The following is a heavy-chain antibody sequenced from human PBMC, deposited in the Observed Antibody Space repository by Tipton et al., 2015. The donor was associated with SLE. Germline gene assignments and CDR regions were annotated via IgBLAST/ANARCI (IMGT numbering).Heavy chain of an antibody. CDR3: TTGLGYNWDLDHAFDI. Sequence: SLRLSCAASGITFNTAWMIWVRQAPGKGLEWVGRIKSKIDGGTTDYAAPVKDRFSISRDDSENTLYLQMNSLKTEDTAVYYCTTGLGYNWDLDHAFDIWGQGTMVTVSS. CDR1: GITFNTAW. D-gene: IGHD1-7*01. CDR2: IKSKIDGGTT. V-gene: IGHV3-15*01. J-gene: IGHJ3*02.